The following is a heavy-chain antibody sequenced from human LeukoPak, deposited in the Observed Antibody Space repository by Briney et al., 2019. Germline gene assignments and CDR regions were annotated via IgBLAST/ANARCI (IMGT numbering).Heavy chain of an antibody. D-gene: IGHD2/OR15-2a*01. CDR3: GKEVERHFDLKY. CDR2: ISYDGSNK. CDR1: GFTFSGYP. Sequence: PGGSLRLSCAASGFTFSGYPIHWVRQAPGKGLEWVAFISYDGSNKYYADSVKGRFTISRDNSKNTLYLQMNSLRAEDTAVYYCGKEVERHFDLKYWGQGTLVTVSS. J-gene: IGHJ4*02. V-gene: IGHV3-30-3*02.